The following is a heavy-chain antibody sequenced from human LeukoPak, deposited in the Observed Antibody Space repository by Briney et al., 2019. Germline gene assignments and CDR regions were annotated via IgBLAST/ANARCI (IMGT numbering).Heavy chain of an antibody. CDR2: MNPNSGNT. V-gene: IGHV1-8*01. CDR1: GYTFTSYD. CDR3: ARDAGKVYYYDSSGPNDAFDI. J-gene: IGHJ3*02. Sequence: ASVKVSCKASGYTFTSYDINWVRQATGQGLEWMGWMNPNSGNTGYAQKFQGRVTMTRNTSISTAYMELSSLRSEDTAVYYCARDAGKVYYYDSSGPNDAFDIWGQGTMVTVSS. D-gene: IGHD3-22*01.